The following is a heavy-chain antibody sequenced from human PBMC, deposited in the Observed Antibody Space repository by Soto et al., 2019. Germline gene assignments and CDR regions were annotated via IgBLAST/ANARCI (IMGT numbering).Heavy chain of an antibody. J-gene: IGHJ3*02. CDR1: GYSFTSYW. Sequence: ESLKISCKGSGYSFTSYWISWVRQMPGKGLEWMGRIDPSDSYTNYSPSFQGHVTISADKSISTAYLQWSSLKASDTAMYYCARQGYYYVSSGYYSVRAFDIWGQATMVTV. CDR2: IDPSDSYT. CDR3: ARQGYYYVSSGYYSVRAFDI. D-gene: IGHD3-22*01. V-gene: IGHV5-10-1*01.